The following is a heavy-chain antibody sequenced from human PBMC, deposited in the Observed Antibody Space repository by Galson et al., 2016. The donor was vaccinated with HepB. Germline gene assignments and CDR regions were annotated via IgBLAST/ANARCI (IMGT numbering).Heavy chain of an antibody. D-gene: IGHD3-10*01. CDR2: ISSNVAPI. V-gene: IGHV3-48*02. CDR3: ARVLFGSGSYWCLDV. CDR1: GFTFSSYT. J-gene: IGHJ6*02. Sequence: SLRLSCAASGFTFSSYTMNWVRQAPGKGLEWVSYISSNVAPISYADSVKGRFTLTSDNAKTSLYLQMNSPRDEDTAVYFCARVLFGSGSYWCLDVWGQGTTVTVSS.